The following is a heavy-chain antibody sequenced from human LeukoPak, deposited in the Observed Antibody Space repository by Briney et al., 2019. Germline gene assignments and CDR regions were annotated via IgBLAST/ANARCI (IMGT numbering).Heavy chain of an antibody. Sequence: GESLKISCKASGYSFTTYWIGWVRQMPGKGLEWMGIIYPADSTAHYSPSFQGQVTISVDKSINTAYLQWSRLKASDTAIYYCARQLNYDILTGLDYWGQGTLVTVSS. V-gene: IGHV5-51*01. CDR2: IYPADSTA. D-gene: IGHD3-9*01. CDR1: GYSFTTYW. CDR3: ARQLNYDILTGLDY. J-gene: IGHJ4*02.